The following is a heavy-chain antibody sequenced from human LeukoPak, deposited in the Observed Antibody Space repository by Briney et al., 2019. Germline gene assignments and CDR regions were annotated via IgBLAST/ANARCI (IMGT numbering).Heavy chain of an antibody. CDR2: IYSGGST. J-gene: IGHJ4*02. CDR3: ATSSGWYDY. V-gene: IGHV3-66*02. CDR1: RFTVRSNY. Sequence: GGSLRLPCAASRFTVRSNYMSWVRQAPGKGLEWVSVIYSGGSTYYADSVKGRFTISRDNSKNTLYLQMNSLRAEDTAVYYCATSSGWYDYWGQGTLVTVSS. D-gene: IGHD6-19*01.